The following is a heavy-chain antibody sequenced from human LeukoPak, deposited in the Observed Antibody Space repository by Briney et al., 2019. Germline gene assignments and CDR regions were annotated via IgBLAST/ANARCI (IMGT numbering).Heavy chain of an antibody. CDR3: ARDSAIVVPAAARFDP. V-gene: IGHV4-59*12. J-gene: IGHJ5*02. CDR1: GGSISSYY. CDR2: IYYGGST. D-gene: IGHD2-2*01. Sequence: KPSETLSLTCTVSGGSISSYYWSWIRQSPGKGLEWIGYIYYGGSTDYNPSLKSRVTISVDTSKNQFSLRLSSVTAADTAVYYCARDSAIVVPAAARFDPWGQGTLVTVSS.